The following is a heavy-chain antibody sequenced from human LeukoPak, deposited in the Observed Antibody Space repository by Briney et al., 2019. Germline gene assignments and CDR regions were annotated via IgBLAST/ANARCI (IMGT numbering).Heavy chain of an antibody. CDR3: VKGRGYTGYDASLLDY. Sequence: GGSLILSCSASGFTLSSYGMHWVRQAPGKGLEYVSSISSNGDSTYYVDSVKGRFTISRDNSKNTLYLQMSSLRAEDTAVYYCVKGRGYTGYDASLLDYWGQGTLVTVSS. CDR2: ISSNGDST. D-gene: IGHD5-12*01. CDR1: GFTLSSYG. J-gene: IGHJ4*02. V-gene: IGHV3-64D*09.